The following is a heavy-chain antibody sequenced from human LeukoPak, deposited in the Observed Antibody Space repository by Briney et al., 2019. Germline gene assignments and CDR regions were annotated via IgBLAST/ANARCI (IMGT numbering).Heavy chain of an antibody. V-gene: IGHV1-69*06. D-gene: IGHD6-13*01. CDR2: IIPIFGTA. CDR1: GGTFSSYA. Sequence: SVKVSCKASGGTFSSYAISWVRQAPGQGLEWRGGIIPIFGTANDAQKFQGRVTITADKSTSTAYMELSSLRSEDTAVYYCAREGTHAAGIFDYWGQGTLVTVSS. J-gene: IGHJ4*02. CDR3: AREGTHAAGIFDY.